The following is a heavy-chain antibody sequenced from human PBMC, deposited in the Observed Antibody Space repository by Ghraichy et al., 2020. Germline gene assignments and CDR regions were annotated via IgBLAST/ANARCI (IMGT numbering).Heavy chain of an antibody. CDR1: GGSVASGNSY. D-gene: IGHD3-9*01. J-gene: IGHJ5*02. Sequence: SQTLSLTCTVSGGSVASGNSYWSWIRQSPGKGLEWIGYIYHTGSTNYNPSLNSRLTISIDTSKNHFSLRLSSGTAADTAVYYCAGDTYDFLTGYYDRLFDPWGQGTLVTVSS. CDR3: AGDTYDFLTGYYDRLFDP. V-gene: IGHV4-61*03. CDR2: IYHTGST.